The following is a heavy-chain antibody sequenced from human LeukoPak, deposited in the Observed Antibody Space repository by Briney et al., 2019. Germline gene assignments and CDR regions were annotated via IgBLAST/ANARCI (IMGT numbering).Heavy chain of an antibody. J-gene: IGHJ4*02. V-gene: IGHV3-7*01. Sequence: PGGSLRLSCAASGFTFSDYYMSWVRQAPGKGLEWVANIKQDGSEKFYVDSVKGRFTISRDNAKNSLYLQMNSLRAEDTAVYYCARGQWLDYWGQGTLVTVSS. D-gene: IGHD6-19*01. CDR3: ARGQWLDY. CDR2: IKQDGSEK. CDR1: GFTFSDYY.